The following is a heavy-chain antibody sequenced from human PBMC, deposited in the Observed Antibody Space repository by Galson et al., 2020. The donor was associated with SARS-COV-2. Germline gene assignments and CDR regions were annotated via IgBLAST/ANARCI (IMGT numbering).Heavy chain of an antibody. Sequence: GESLKISCAASGSMFNNFAMHWVRQAPGKGLEWVAIISYDGTTEYEDSVKGRFTISRDTSKNTLFLQMNTLRPEDTAVYYCAREGPDYDSSYFDNWGRGTLVIVSS. J-gene: IGHJ4*01. D-gene: IGHD3-22*01. CDR3: AREGPDYDSSYFDN. V-gene: IGHV3-30*03. CDR2: ISYDGTTE. CDR1: GSMFNNFA.